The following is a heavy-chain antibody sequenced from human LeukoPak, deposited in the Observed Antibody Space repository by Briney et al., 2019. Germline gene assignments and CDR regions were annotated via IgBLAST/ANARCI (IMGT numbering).Heavy chain of an antibody. J-gene: IGHJ2*01. CDR1: GFTFSRYW. CDR2: INSDGSST. Sequence: PGGFLRLSCAASGFTFSRYWMHWVRQAPGKGLVWVSRINSDGSSTSYADSVKGRFTISRDNAKNTLYLQMNSLRAEDTAVYYCARDGYYDSSGYYYFPWYFDLWGRGTLVTVSS. V-gene: IGHV3-74*01. CDR3: ARDGYYDSSGYYYFPWYFDL. D-gene: IGHD3-22*01.